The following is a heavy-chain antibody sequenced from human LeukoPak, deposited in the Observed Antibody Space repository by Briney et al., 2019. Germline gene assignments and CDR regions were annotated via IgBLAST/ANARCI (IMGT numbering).Heavy chain of an antibody. V-gene: IGHV3-33*01. D-gene: IGHD3-10*02. CDR1: GFTFSNHA. Sequence: PGGSLRLSCAASGFTFSNHAIHWVRQAPGKGLEWVAVIWFDGSNKYYVDSVKGRFTISRDNSKNTVYLQWSSLKASDTAMYYCARCSGTSITQYYFDYWGQGTLVTVSS. J-gene: IGHJ4*02. CDR2: IWFDGSNK. CDR3: ARCSGTSITQYYFDY.